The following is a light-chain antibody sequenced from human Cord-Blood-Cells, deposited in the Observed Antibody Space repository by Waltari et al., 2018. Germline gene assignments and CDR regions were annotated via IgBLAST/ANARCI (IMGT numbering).Light chain of an antibody. CDR2: DVS. CDR3: CSYAGSYTLV. CDR1: SSDVGGYNS. Sequence: QSALTQPRSVSGSPGQSVTISSTGTSSDVGGYNSVSWYQQPPGKAPKLMIYDVSKRPSGVPDRFSGSKSGNTASLTISGLQAEDEADYYCCSYAGSYTLVFGGGTKLTVL. J-gene: IGLJ3*02. V-gene: IGLV2-11*01.